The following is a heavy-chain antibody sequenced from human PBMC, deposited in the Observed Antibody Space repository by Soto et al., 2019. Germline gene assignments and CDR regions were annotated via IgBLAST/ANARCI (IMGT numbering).Heavy chain of an antibody. D-gene: IGHD1-26*01. J-gene: IGHJ5*02. CDR1: GGSISSSSYY. CDR3: ATQEVGGSYVYTFDP. Sequence: QLQLQESGPGLVKPSETLSLTCTVSGGSISSSSYYWGWIRQPPGKGLEWIGSIYYSGSTYYNPSIKCRVTISVDPSKNPFSLKLSSVTAADTAVYYCATQEVGGSYVYTFDPWGQGTLVTVSS. CDR2: IYYSGST. V-gene: IGHV4-39*02.